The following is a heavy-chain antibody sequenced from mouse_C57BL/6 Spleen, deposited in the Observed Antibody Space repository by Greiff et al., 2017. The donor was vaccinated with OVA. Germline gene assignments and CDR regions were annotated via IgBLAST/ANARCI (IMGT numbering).Heavy chain of an antibody. CDR1: GFTFSDYG. V-gene: IGHV5-17*01. CDR2: ISSGSSTI. Sequence: DVKLVESGGGLVKPGGSLKLSCAASGFTFSDYGMHWVRQAPEKGLEWVAYISSGSSTIYYADTVKGRFTISRDNAKNTLFLQMTSLRSEDTAMYYCARGGPRYFDVWGTGTTVTVSS. CDR3: ARGGPRYFDV. J-gene: IGHJ1*03.